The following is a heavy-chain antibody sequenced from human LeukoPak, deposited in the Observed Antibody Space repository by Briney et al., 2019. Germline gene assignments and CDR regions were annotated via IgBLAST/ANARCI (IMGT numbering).Heavy chain of an antibody. J-gene: IGHJ4*02. CDR3: ARGSGWYYY. V-gene: IGHV4-59*08. CDR1: GGSISSYY. Sequence: SETLSLTCTVSGGSISSYYWTWIRKPPGKGLEWIGYIYYSGSTNYNPSLKSRVTISVDTSKNQFSLKLSSVTAADTAVYFCARGSGWYYYWGQGTPVTVSS. CDR2: IYYSGST. D-gene: IGHD6-19*01.